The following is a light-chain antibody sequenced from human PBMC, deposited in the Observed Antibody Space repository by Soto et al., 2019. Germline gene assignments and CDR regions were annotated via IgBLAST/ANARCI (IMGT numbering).Light chain of an antibody. CDR1: FTDVGKYNY. Sequence: QSALTQPRSVSGSPGQSVTISCTGTFTDVGKYNYVSWYQQHPGKAPKLLIYDVTQRPSGVPDRFSGSKSGNTASLTISGLRAEDEADYYCCSYAGSYTYVFGAGTKLTVL. V-gene: IGLV2-11*01. CDR3: CSYAGSYTYV. J-gene: IGLJ3*02. CDR2: DVT.